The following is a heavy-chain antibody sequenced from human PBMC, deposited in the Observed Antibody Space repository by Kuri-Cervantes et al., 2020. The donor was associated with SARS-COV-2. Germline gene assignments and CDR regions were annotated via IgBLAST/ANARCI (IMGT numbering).Heavy chain of an antibody. CDR3: ARLYCSSTSCPGITGTQAPVDY. Sequence: ASVTVSCKASGYTLTSYAMHWVRQAPGQRLAWMGWSNAGNGHTKYLQEFQGRVTITRDTSASTAYMELSSLRSEDTAVYYCARLYCSSTSCPGITGTQAPVDYWGQGTLVTVSS. V-gene: IGHV1-3*02. J-gene: IGHJ4*02. CDR1: GYTLTSYA. CDR2: SNAGNGHT. D-gene: IGHD2-2*01.